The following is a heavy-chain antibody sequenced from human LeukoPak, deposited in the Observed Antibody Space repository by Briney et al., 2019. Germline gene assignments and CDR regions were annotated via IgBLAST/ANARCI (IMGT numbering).Heavy chain of an antibody. CDR2: ISYDGSNK. CDR1: GFTFSSYA. V-gene: IGHV3-30*04. J-gene: IGHJ5*02. Sequence: PGGSLRLSCAASGFTFSSYAMHWVRQAPGKGLEWVAVISYDGSNKYYADSVKGRFTISRDNSKNTLYLQMNSLRAEDTAVYYCARDQYSGYSYNWFDPWGQGTLVTVSS. CDR3: ARDQYSGYSYNWFDP. D-gene: IGHD3-22*01.